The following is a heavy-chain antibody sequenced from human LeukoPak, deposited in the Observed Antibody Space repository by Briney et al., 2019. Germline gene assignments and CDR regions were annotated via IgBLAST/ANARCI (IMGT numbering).Heavy chain of an antibody. V-gene: IGHV3-23*01. J-gene: IGHJ4*02. Sequence: GGSLRLSCAASGFTFSSYAMSWVRQAPGKGLEWVSVISGSGGSTYYADSVKGRFTISRDNSKNTLYLQMTSLRAEDTAVYYCAKNGPNGPFVRYFDYWGQGALITVSS. D-gene: IGHD2-8*01. CDR3: AKNGPNGPFVRYFDY. CDR2: ISGSGGST. CDR1: GFTFSSYA.